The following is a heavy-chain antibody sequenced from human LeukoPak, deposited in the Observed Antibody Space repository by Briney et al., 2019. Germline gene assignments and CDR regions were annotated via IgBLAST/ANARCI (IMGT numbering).Heavy chain of an antibody. CDR3: ARVALGYCSSTSCFYFDY. CDR2: ISSSGSTI. CDR1: GFTFSSYE. J-gene: IGHJ4*02. V-gene: IGHV3-48*03. Sequence: PGGSLRLSCAASGFTFSSYEMNWVRQAPGKGLEWVSYISSSGSTIYYADSVKGRFTISRDNAKNSLYLQMNSLRAEDTAVYYCARVALGYCSSTSCFYFDYWGQGTLVTVSS. D-gene: IGHD2-2*01.